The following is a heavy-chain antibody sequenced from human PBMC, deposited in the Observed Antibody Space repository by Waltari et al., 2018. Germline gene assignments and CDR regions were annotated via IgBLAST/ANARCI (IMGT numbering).Heavy chain of an antibody. D-gene: IGHD2-21*01. Sequence: QLLESGGGLVQPGGSLRLSCSDSGLTFSMFAMSWVRQAPGKGLEWVSGIINSGADTYYTDSVEGRFTISRDNSKKTLYLQMNTLRVEDTAVYYCAKDHGIAYWGQGTLVTVSS. CDR1: GLTFSMFA. CDR2: IINSGADT. J-gene: IGHJ4*02. CDR3: AKDHGIAY. V-gene: IGHV3-23*01.